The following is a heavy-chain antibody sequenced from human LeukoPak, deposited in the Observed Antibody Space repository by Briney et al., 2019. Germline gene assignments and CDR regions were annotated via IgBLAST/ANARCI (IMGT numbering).Heavy chain of an antibody. D-gene: IGHD2-21*01. CDR3: TRDLAGHFGGFYFDY. CDR1: GGSFSGYY. CDR2: INHSGST. J-gene: IGHJ4*02. Sequence: SETLSLTCAVYGGSFSGYYWSWIRQPPGKGLEWIGEINHSGSTNYNPSLKSRVTISVDTSKNQFSLKLSSVAAADTAVYYCTRDLAGHFGGFYFDYWGQGTLVTVSS. V-gene: IGHV4-34*01.